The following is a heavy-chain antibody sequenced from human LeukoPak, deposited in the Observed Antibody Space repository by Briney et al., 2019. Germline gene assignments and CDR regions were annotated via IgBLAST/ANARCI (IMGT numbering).Heavy chain of an antibody. CDR1: GFTFSIYG. CDR2: MIGSGGCT. Sequence: PGGSLRLSCAASGFTFSIYGISWVRQAPGGWLEWVSAMIGSGGCTYYAHSGNGWLSISRENSKNTMCMQMNSLKSEDTAVYYCAKDGYYNSSAYYYVRYFDLWGRGTLVTVSS. CDR3: AKDGYYNSSAYYYVRYFDL. D-gene: IGHD3-22*01. V-gene: IGHV3-23*01. J-gene: IGHJ2*01.